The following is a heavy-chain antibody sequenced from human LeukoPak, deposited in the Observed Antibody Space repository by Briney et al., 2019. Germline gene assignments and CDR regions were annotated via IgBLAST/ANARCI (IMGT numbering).Heavy chain of an antibody. V-gene: IGHV3-53*01. CDR3: ARDFSEYSGSYYSDY. J-gene: IGHJ4*02. CDR2: IYSGGST. D-gene: IGHD1-26*01. Sequence: YMXXXXXXPGKGLEWVSVIYSGGSTYYADSVKGRFTISRDNSKNTLYLQMNSLRAEDTAVYYCARDFSEYSGSYYSDYWGQGTLVTVSS. CDR1: Y.